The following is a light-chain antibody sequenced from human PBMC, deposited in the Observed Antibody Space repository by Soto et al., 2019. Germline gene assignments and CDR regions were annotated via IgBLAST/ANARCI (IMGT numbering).Light chain of an antibody. J-gene: IGLJ3*02. CDR3: SAWDDSLNGWV. Sequence: GQRINISCSGSRSNIGSNTENWYQQVPGTALKLLIYTNTQWPSGVPDRFSGSKSCTSASLAISGLQSEDEADYSCSAWDDSLNGWVFGGGTKLTVL. CDR2: TNT. CDR1: RSNIGSNT. V-gene: IGLV1-44*01.